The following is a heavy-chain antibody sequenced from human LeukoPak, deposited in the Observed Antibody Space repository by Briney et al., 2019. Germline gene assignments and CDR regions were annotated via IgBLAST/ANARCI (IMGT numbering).Heavy chain of an antibody. CDR2: ITGSGGTT. Sequence: GGSLRLSCAASGFTFSSYAMNWVRQAPGKGLEWVSAITGSGGTTYYADSVRGRFTISRDNSKNTLYLQMDSLRAEDTAIYYCAKSRSEVVVAAANYWGQGTLITVSS. D-gene: IGHD2-15*01. CDR1: GFTFSSYA. CDR3: AKSRSEVVVAAANY. J-gene: IGHJ4*02. V-gene: IGHV3-23*01.